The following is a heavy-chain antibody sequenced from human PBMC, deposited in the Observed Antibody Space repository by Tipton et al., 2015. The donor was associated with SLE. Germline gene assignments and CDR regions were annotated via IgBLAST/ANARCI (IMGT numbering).Heavy chain of an antibody. CDR2: INYSGST. Sequence: TLSLTCTVSGGSISSNTYYWDWIRQPPGKGLEWIGSINYSGSTYYNPSLRIRVTISVYPSKNQISLKLSSVTAADTAVYYCARHGGKSSGWYSSFDYWGQGTLVTVSS. J-gene: IGHJ4*02. CDR1: GGSISSNTYY. V-gene: IGHV4-39*01. CDR3: ARHGGKSSGWYSSFDY. D-gene: IGHD6-19*01.